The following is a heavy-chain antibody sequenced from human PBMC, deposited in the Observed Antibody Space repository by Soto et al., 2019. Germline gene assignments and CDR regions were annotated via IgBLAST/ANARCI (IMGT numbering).Heavy chain of an antibody. J-gene: IGHJ1*01. CDR2: IRSKANSYAT. Sequence: GGSLRLSCAASGFTFSGSAMHWVRQASGKGLEWVGRIRSKANSYATAYAASVKGRFTISRDDSKNTAYLQMNSLKTEDTAVYYCTEGAYGDYAGNFQHWGQGTLVTVSS. CDR3: TEGAYGDYAGNFQH. D-gene: IGHD4-17*01. V-gene: IGHV3-73*01. CDR1: GFTFSGSA.